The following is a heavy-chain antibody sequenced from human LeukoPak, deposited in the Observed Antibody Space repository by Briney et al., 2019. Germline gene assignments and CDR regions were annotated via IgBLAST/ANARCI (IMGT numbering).Heavy chain of an antibody. V-gene: IGHV3-30-3*01. CDR2: ISYDGSNK. Sequence: GGSLRLSCAASGFTFSSHAMHWVRQAPGKGLEWVAVISYDGSNKYYADSVKGRFTISRDNSKNTLYLQMNSLRVEDTALYYCVKAYTTSGTYSEPWGQGTLVTVSS. D-gene: IGHD1-26*01. CDR1: GFTFSSHA. J-gene: IGHJ4*02. CDR3: VKAYTTSGTYSEP.